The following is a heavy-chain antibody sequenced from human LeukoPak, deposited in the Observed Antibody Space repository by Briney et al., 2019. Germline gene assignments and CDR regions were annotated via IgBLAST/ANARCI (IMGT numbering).Heavy chain of an antibody. CDR3: AREGYYYASSGYEGFDY. J-gene: IGHJ4*02. D-gene: IGHD3-22*01. V-gene: IGHV3-30-3*01. Sequence: GGSLRLSCAASGFNFSSYAMHWVRQAPGKGLEWVTIISYDGFNKYYADFVKGRFTISRDNSKNTLYLQMNSLRAEDTAVYYCAREGYYYASSGYEGFDYWGQGTLVTVSS. CDR1: GFNFSSYA. CDR2: ISYDGFNK.